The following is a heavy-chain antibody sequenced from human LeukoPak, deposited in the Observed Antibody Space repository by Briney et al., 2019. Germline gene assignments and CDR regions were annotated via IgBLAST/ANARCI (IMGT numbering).Heavy chain of an antibody. CDR1: GFMFSNYW. CDR3: ARVNFGGSSSRFDP. V-gene: IGHV3-7*01. Sequence: PGGSLRLSCAASGFMFSNYWMSWVRQAPGKGLEWVANIKLDGGEKYYVDSVKGRFTISRDNTKNSLCLQMNSLRAEDTAVYYCARVNFGGSSSRFDPWGQGTLVTVSS. D-gene: IGHD6-6*01. CDR2: IKLDGGEK. J-gene: IGHJ5*02.